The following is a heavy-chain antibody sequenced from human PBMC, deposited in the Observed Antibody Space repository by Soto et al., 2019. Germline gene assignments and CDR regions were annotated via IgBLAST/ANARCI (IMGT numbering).Heavy chain of an antibody. J-gene: IGHJ3*02. CDR2: IYYSGST. D-gene: IGHD3-22*01. Sequence: QVQLQESGPGLVKPSQTLSLTCTVSGGSISSGGYYWSWIRQHPGKGLEWIGYIYYSGSTYYNPSLKSRVTISVDTSKNQFSLKLSSVTAADTAVYYCAARYYYDSSGYYFGTAFDIWGQGTMVTVSS. V-gene: IGHV4-31*03. CDR3: AARYYYDSSGYYFGTAFDI. CDR1: GGSISSGGYY.